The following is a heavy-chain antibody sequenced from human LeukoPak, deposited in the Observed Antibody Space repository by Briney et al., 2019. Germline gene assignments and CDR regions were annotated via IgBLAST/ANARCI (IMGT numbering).Heavy chain of an antibody. CDR3: ARATYYYDSSGYFLFTH. Sequence: GASVKVSCKASGYTFTSYGISWVRQAPGQGLEWMGWISAYNGNTNYAQKLQGRVTMTTDTSTSTAYMELRSLRSDDTAVYYCARATYYYDSSGYFLFTHWGQGTLVTVSS. D-gene: IGHD3-22*01. V-gene: IGHV1-18*01. J-gene: IGHJ4*02. CDR1: GYTFTSYG. CDR2: ISAYNGNT.